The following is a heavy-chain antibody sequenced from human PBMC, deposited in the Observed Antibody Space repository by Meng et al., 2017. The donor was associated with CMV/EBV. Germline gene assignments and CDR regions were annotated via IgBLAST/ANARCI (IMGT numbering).Heavy chain of an antibody. Sequence: CKASGYTLTSYDITWVRQATGQGLEWMGWMNPNSGNAGYAQKFQGRVTMTRNTSISTAYMELSSLRSEDTAVYYCARGLHYYGMDVWGQGTTVTVSS. CDR2: MNPNSGNA. V-gene: IGHV1-8*01. CDR1: GYTLTSYD. CDR3: ARGLHYYGMDV. J-gene: IGHJ6*02.